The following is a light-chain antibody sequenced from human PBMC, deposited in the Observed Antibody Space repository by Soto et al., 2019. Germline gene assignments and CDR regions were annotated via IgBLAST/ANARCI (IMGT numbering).Light chain of an antibody. CDR2: EDN. CDR3: CSYAGTRTSVL. V-gene: IGLV2-23*01. J-gene: IGLJ2*01. CDR1: SSDVGSFNL. Sequence: QSALTQPASVSASPGQSVTISCTGTSSDVGSFNLVSWYQQHPGNPPKLVIYEDNKRPSGISNRFSGSKSGNTASLTISWLQADDEADYYCCSYAGTRTSVLVGGGTKLTVL.